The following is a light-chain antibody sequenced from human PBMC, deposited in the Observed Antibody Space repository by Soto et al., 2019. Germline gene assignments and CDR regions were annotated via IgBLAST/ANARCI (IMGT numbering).Light chain of an antibody. V-gene: IGLV2-23*03. J-gene: IGLJ2*01. CDR3: CSYTGSSTFV. CDR1: SSDVGSYNL. CDR2: EGS. Sequence: QSALTQPASVSGSPGQSITISCTGTSSDVGSYNLVSWYQLHPGKAPKLMIYEGSKRPSGVSNRFSGSKSGNTASLTISGIQAEDEADYYCCSYTGSSTFVFGGGTKLTVL.